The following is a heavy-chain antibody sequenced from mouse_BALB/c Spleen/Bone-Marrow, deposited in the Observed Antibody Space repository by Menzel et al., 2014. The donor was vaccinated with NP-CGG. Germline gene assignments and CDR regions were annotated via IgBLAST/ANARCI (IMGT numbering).Heavy chain of an antibody. CDR2: ISSGGST. CDR3: ASPLYYGLHSYAMGY. V-gene: IGHV5-6-5*01. Sequence: EVMLVESGGGLVKPGGSLKFSCAASGSTFSSYAMSWVCQTPEKRLEWVASISSGGSTYYLDSVKGRLTISRDNAKNLMYLQMSILRSEDTAVYYCASPLYYGLHSYAMGYWGQGTSVTVSS. J-gene: IGHJ4*01. D-gene: IGHD1-1*01. CDR1: GSTFSSYA.